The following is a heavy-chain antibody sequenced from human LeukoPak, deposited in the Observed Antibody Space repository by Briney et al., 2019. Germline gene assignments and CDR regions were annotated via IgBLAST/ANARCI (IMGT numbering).Heavy chain of an antibody. J-gene: IGHJ4*02. CDR1: GYSISSGYY. CDR3: ARHVVATWGDFDY. D-gene: IGHD5-12*01. CDR2: IYHSGST. V-gene: IGHV4-38-2*02. Sequence: SETLSLTCTVSGYSISSGYYWGWIRQPPGKGLEWIGSIYHSGSTYYNPSLKSRVTISVDTSKNQFSLKLSSVTAADTAVYYCARHVVATWGDFDYWGQGTLVTVSS.